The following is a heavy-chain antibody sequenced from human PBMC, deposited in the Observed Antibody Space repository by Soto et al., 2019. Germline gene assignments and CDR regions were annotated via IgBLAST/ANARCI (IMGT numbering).Heavy chain of an antibody. V-gene: IGHV2-70*11. J-gene: IGHJ4*02. Sequence: SGPTLVNPTQTLTLTCTFSGFSLSTSGMCVSWIRQPPGKALEWLARIDWDDDKYYSTSLKTRPTIPKDTSKNQVVLTMTNMDPVDTATYYCARINLVAPPRGLDYWGQGTLVTVSS. CDR2: IDWDDDK. CDR3: ARINLVAPPRGLDY. D-gene: IGHD2-15*01. CDR1: GFSLSTSGMC.